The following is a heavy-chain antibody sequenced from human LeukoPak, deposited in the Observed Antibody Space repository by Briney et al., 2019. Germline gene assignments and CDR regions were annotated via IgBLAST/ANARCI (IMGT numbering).Heavy chain of an antibody. CDR3: AREIVGFDY. J-gene: IGHJ4*02. CDR2: INHSGST. CDR1: GGSFSGYY. D-gene: IGHD3-16*02. Sequence: SETLSLTCAVYGGSFSGYYWSWIRQPPGKGLEWIGEINHSGSTNYNPSLKSRVTISVDTSKNQFSLKLSSVTAADTAVYYCAREIVGFDYWGQGTLVTVSS. V-gene: IGHV4-34*01.